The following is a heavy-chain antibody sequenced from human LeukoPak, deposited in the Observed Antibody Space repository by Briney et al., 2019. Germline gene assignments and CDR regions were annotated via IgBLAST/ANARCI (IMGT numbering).Heavy chain of an antibody. CDR2: SNPNSGGT. J-gene: IGHJ4*02. CDR1: VYTFSAYY. Sequence: GASVRVSCKASVYTFSAYYIHWVRQAPGQGRVWMGWSNPNSGGTNYAQKFQGRVTMTRDTSISTAYLELSRLRSDDTAVYFCARDPVVGALGGYFDYWGQGTLVTVSS. V-gene: IGHV1-2*02. CDR3: ARDPVVGALGGYFDY. D-gene: IGHD1-26*01.